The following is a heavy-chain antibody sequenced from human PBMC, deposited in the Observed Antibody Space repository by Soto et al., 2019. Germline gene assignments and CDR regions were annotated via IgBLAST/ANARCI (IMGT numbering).Heavy chain of an antibody. J-gene: IGHJ6*02. Sequence: QVQLLESGGGLGKPGGSLRLSCAASGFIFRDFYMSWIRQVPGKGLAWLSKISSSSSSTDYADSVKGRFTISRNNAKNSLYLQMSSLRAEDSAVYYCARDRGGGSIFGGHYGMDVWGQGTTVTVSS. CDR1: GFIFRDFY. D-gene: IGHD3-3*01. CDR2: ISSSSSST. V-gene: IGHV3-11*06. CDR3: ARDRGGGSIFGGHYGMDV.